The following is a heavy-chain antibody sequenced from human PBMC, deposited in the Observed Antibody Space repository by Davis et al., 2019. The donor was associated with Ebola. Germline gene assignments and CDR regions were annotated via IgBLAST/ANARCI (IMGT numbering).Heavy chain of an antibody. D-gene: IGHD1-26*01. J-gene: IGHJ1*01. CDR2: IRSKVYGEAT. CDR1: GFTFGAYA. V-gene: IGHV3-49*04. Sequence: GGSLRLSCATSGFTFGAYAVNWVRQAPGKGLEWVGIIRSKVYGEATEYAASVKGRFIISRDDSKSIAYLQMNSLKIEDTGVYYCTRRWEQNNWGQGTLVSVSS. CDR3: TRRWEQNN.